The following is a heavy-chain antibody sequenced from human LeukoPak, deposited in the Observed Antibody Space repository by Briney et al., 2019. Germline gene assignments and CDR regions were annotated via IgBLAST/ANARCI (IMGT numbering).Heavy chain of an antibody. Sequence: GSLRLSCAASGFTFSSYGMHWVRQAPGEGLEWVAVIWYDGSNKYYADSVKGRFTISRDNSKNTLYLQMNSLRAEDTAVYYCARVGIAAAGDYWGQGTLVTVSS. V-gene: IGHV3-33*01. D-gene: IGHD6-13*01. CDR1: GFTFSSYG. J-gene: IGHJ4*02. CDR2: IWYDGSNK. CDR3: ARVGIAAAGDY.